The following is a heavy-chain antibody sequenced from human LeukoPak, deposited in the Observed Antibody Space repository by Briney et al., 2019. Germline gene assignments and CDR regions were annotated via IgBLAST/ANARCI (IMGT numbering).Heavy chain of an antibody. Sequence: ASVKVSCKASGHTFTGYYMHWVRQAPGQGLEWMGWINPNSGGTNYAQKFQGRVTMTRDTSISTAYMELSRLRSDDTAVYYCARDSVPRRYYDILTGSSDFDYWGQGTLVTVSS. CDR2: INPNSGGT. J-gene: IGHJ4*02. CDR1: GHTFTGYY. CDR3: ARDSVPRRYYDILTGSSDFDY. V-gene: IGHV1-2*02. D-gene: IGHD3-9*01.